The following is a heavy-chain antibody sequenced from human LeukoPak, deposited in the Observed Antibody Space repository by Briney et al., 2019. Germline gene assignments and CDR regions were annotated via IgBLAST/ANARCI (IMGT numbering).Heavy chain of an antibody. CDR3: ARVSGRRAGTIDY. J-gene: IGHJ4*02. Sequence: WASVKVSCKASGYTFTSYYMHWVQQAPGQGLEWMGIINPSGGSTSYAQKFQGRVTMTRDMSTSTVYMELSSLRSEDTAVYYCARVSGRRAGTIDYWGQGTLVTVSS. CDR2: INPSGGST. CDR1: GYTFTSYY. V-gene: IGHV1-46*01. D-gene: IGHD1-7*01.